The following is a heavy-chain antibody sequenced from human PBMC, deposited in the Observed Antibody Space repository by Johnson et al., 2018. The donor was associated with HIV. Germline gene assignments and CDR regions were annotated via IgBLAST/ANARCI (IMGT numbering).Heavy chain of an antibody. CDR2: IYSGGST. CDR1: GFTVSSTY. J-gene: IGHJ3*02. Sequence: VQLVESGGGVVRPGGSLRVSCAASGFTVSSTYMSWVRQAPGKGLEWVSAIYSGGSTYYADSVKGRFTISRDNSKNTLDLQMNSLRAEDTAVYYCAREVDAFDMWGQGTLVTVSS. CDR3: AREVDAFDM. V-gene: IGHV3-53*01.